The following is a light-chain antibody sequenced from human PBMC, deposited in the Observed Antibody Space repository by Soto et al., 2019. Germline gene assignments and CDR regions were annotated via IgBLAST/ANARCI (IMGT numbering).Light chain of an antibody. CDR3: QQRSNWPPT. Sequence: EIVLTQCPATLSLSPGERATLPCRASQSVSSYLAWYQQKPGQAPRLLIYDASNRATGIPARFSGSGSGTDFTLTISSLEPEDFAVYYCQQRSNWPPTFGQGTKLEIK. J-gene: IGKJ2*01. CDR2: DAS. V-gene: IGKV3-11*01. CDR1: QSVSSY.